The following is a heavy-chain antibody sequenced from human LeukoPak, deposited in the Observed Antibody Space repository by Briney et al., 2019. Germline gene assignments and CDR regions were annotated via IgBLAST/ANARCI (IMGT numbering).Heavy chain of an antibody. CDR2: IYSGGST. J-gene: IGHJ6*03. V-gene: IGHV3-66*01. D-gene: IGHD3-10*01. Sequence: PGGSLRLSCAASGFTVSSNYMSWVRQAPGKGLEWVSVIYSGGSTYYADSVKGRFTISRDNSKNTLYLQMNSLRAEDTAVYYCARDLVGYYGSGSYYKAIYYYYYYMDVWGKGTTVTVSS. CDR3: ARDLVGYYGSGSYYKAIYYYYYYMDV. CDR1: GFTVSSNY.